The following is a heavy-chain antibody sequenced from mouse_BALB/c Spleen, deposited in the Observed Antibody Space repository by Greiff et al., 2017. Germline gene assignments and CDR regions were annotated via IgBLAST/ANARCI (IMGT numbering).Heavy chain of an antibody. D-gene: IGHD1-1*01. Sequence: EVQGVESGGGLVKPGGSLKLSCAASGFTFSSYAMSWVRQTPEKRLEWVASISSGGSTYYPDSVKGRFTISRDNARNILYLQMSSLRSEDTARYYCARDYGSSYRVWYFDVWGAGTTVTVSS. CDR1: GFTFSSYA. J-gene: IGHJ1*01. V-gene: IGHV5-6-5*01. CDR3: ARDYGSSYRVWYFDV. CDR2: ISSGGST.